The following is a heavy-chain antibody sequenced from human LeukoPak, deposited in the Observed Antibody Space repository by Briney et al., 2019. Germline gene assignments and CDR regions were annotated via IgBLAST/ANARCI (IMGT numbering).Heavy chain of an antibody. CDR2: ISYDGSNK. CDR3: AREGGVATPGKGFDY. V-gene: IGHV3-30*04. D-gene: IGHD5-12*01. CDR1: GFTFSSYA. J-gene: IGHJ4*02. Sequence: TGGSLRLSCAASGFTFSSYAMHWVRQAPGKGLEWVAVISYDGSNKYYADSVKGRFTISRDNSKNTLYLQMNSLRAEDTAVYYCAREGGVATPGKGFDYWGQGTLVTVSS.